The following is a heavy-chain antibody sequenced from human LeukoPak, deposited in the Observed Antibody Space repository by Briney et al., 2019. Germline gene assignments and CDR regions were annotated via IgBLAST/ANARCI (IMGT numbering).Heavy chain of an antibody. CDR2: ISSSSSTI. J-gene: IGHJ4*02. CDR1: GFTFSSYS. CDR3: ARDPYDYVWGSYRAYLEGFDY. D-gene: IGHD3-16*02. V-gene: IGHV3-48*04. Sequence: GGSLRLSCAASGFTFSSYSMNWVRQAPGKGLEWVSYISSSSSTIYYADSVKGRFTISRDNAKNSLYLQMNSLRAEDTAVYYCARDPYDYVWGSYRAYLEGFDYWGQGTLVTVSS.